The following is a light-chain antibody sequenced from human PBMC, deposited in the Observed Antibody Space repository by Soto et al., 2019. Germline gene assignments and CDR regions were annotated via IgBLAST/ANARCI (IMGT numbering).Light chain of an antibody. J-gene: IGKJ5*01. CDR3: QQYKNWPPIT. Sequence: EIVMAQSPATLSVSPGERATLSCWASQSVSTKFAWYQQKPGQAPRLLIYGATTRATGIPARFSGSGSGTEFTLTISSLQSEDFAVYYCQQYKNWPPITFGQGTRLEIK. V-gene: IGKV3-15*01. CDR1: QSVSTK. CDR2: GAT.